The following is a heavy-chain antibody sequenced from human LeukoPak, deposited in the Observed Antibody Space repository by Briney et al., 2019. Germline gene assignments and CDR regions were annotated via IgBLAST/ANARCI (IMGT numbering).Heavy chain of an antibody. J-gene: IGHJ4*02. CDR3: ARSAVGSSPNSELY. D-gene: IGHD1-26*01. CDR1: GFTFSSYW. V-gene: IGHV3-74*01. CDR2: INSDGSST. Sequence: GGSLRLSCAASGFTFSSYWMHWVRQAPGKGLVWVSRINSDGSSTSYADSVKGRFTISRDNAKNTLYLQMNSLRAEDTAVYYCARSAVGSSPNSELYWGQGTLVTVSS.